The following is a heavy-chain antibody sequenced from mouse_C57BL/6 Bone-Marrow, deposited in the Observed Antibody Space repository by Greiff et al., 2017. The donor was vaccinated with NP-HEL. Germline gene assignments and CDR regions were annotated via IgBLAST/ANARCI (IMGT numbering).Heavy chain of an antibody. D-gene: IGHD1-1*01. CDR1: GYTFTDYY. Sequence: EVQLQQSGPELVKPGASVKISCKASGYTFTDYYMNWVKQSHGKSLEWIGDINPNNGGTSYNQKFKGKATLTVDKSSSTAYMELRSLTSEDSAVYYCARRELLRSIDYWGQGTTLTVSS. CDR2: INPNNGGT. CDR3: ARRELLRSIDY. V-gene: IGHV1-26*01. J-gene: IGHJ2*01.